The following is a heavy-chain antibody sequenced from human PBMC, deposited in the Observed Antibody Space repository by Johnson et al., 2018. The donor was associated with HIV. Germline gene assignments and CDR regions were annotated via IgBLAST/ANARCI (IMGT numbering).Heavy chain of an antibody. V-gene: IGHV3-9*01. CDR1: GFTFDDYA. Sequence: VQLVESGGGVVQPGRSLRLSCAASGFTFDDYAMHWVRQAPGKGLEWVSGISWNSGSIGYADSVKGRFTISRDNSKNTLYLQMNSLRDEDTAVYYCAKVPKAVAGTDAFDIWGQGTMVTVSS. J-gene: IGHJ3*02. CDR2: ISWNSGSI. D-gene: IGHD6-19*01. CDR3: AKVPKAVAGTDAFDI.